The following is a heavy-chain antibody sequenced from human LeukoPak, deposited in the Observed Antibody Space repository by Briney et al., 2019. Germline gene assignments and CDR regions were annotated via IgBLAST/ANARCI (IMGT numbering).Heavy chain of an antibody. CDR2: MNPNSGNT. CDR3: ARALRITAGRYYFDY. J-gene: IGHJ4*02. Sequence: ASVKVSCKASGYTFTSYDINWVRQATGQGLEWMGWMNPNSGNTGYAQKFQGRVTITADESTSTAYMELSSLRSEDTAVYYCARALRITAGRYYFDYWGQGTLVTVSS. CDR1: GYTFTSYD. V-gene: IGHV1-8*01. D-gene: IGHD3-10*01.